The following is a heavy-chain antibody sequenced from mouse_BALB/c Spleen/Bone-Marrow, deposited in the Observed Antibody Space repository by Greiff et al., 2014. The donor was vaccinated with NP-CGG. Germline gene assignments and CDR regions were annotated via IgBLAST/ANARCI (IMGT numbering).Heavy chain of an antibody. CDR1: GYTFTSYW. CDR2: IYPGSGST. CDR3: TRDYDWVPDY. Sequence: GSELVRPGASVKLSCKASGYTFTSYWMHWVKQRPGQGLEWIGNIYPGSGSTNYDEKFKSKATLTVDTSSSTAYMQLSSLTSEGSAVYYCTRDYDWVPDYWGQGTTLTVSS. J-gene: IGHJ2*01. V-gene: IGHV1S22*01. D-gene: IGHD1-1*01.